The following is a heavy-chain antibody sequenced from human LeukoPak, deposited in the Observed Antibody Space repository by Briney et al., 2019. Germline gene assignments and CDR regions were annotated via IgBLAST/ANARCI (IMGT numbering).Heavy chain of an antibody. V-gene: IGHV3-23*01. CDR3: AKDQYYYGSGSYEDY. CDR1: GFSFSNYG. Sequence: GGSLRLSCAASGFSFSNYGMNWVRQAPGKGLEWVSGITGNGATTYYADSVKGRFTISRDNSKNTLYLQMNSLRAEDTAVYYCAKDQYYYGSGSYEDYWGQGTLVTVSS. J-gene: IGHJ4*02. CDR2: ITGNGATT. D-gene: IGHD3-10*01.